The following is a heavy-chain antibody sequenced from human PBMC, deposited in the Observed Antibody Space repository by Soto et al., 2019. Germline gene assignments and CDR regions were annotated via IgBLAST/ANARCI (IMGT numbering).Heavy chain of an antibody. J-gene: IGHJ4*02. CDR1: GFIFSNYW. CDR3: VRDSHGDY. Sequence: EVQLVESGGGLVQPGGSLRLSCAGSGFIFSNYWMHWVRQAPGKGLEWVSRIDHDGPTDYAASVRGRFTISRDNAENTLYLQMNSPRPEDTAVYYCVRDSHGDYWGQGTLVTVSS. CDR2: IDHDGPT. V-gene: IGHV3-74*01.